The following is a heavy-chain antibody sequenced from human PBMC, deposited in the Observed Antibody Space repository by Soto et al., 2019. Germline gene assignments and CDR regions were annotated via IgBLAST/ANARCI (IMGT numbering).Heavy chain of an antibody. V-gene: IGHV3-48*01. CDR2: ISSSSSTI. J-gene: IGHJ3*02. CDR3: ASMGVDIVVVPAAMLDAFDI. D-gene: IGHD2-2*03. Sequence: PGGSLRLSCAASGFTFSSYSMNWVRQAPGKGLEWVSYISSSSSTIYYADSVKGRFTISRDNAKNSLYLQMNSLRAEDTAVYYCASMGVDIVVVPAAMLDAFDIWGQGTMVTVSS. CDR1: GFTFSSYS.